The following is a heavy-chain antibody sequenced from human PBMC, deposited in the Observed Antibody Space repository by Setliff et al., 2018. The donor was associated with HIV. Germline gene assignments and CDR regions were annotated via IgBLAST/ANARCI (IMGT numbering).Heavy chain of an antibody. J-gene: IGHJ4*02. CDR3: AKTTSSSSWLFDS. CDR2: VYGGGSST. D-gene: IGHD2-2*01. Sequence: GGSLRLSCAASGFTFSTHTMSWVRQAPGKGLEWVSVVYGGGSSTYYADSVKGRFTISRDSSNNTLYLQMNSLRGEDTAVYYCAKTTSSSSWLFDSWGQGTLVTVSS. V-gene: IGHV3-23*03. CDR1: GFTFSTHT.